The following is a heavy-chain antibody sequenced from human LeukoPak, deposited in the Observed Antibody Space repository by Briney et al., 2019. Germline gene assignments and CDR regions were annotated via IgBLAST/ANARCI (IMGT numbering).Heavy chain of an antibody. CDR2: ISSRSSYK. V-gene: IGHV3-21*01. CDR3: VRDNRDAFDI. CDR1: GFIFNSYS. J-gene: IGHJ3*02. Sequence: PGGSLRLSCAASGFIFNSYSMNWVRQAPGKGLEWVSAISSRSSYKFNADSVKGRFTISRDNARNLLYLQMNSLRAEDTAVYYCVRDNRDAFDIWGQGTMVTVSS.